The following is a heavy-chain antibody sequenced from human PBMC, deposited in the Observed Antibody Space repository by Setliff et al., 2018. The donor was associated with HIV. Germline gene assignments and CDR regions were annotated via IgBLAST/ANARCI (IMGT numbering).Heavy chain of an antibody. J-gene: IGHJ5*02. CDR3: ALPYCSGGNCWSSASLPPAGWFDP. Sequence: SVKVSCKASGGTFSSYVISWVRQAPGQGPEWMGGIIPMYGVTNYTQKFQGRVTITTDESTSTAYMELSSLRSEDTAVYYCALPYCSGGNCWSSASLPPAGWFDPWGQGTLVTVSS. V-gene: IGHV1-69*05. CDR2: IIPMYGVT. CDR1: GGTFSSYV. D-gene: IGHD2-15*01.